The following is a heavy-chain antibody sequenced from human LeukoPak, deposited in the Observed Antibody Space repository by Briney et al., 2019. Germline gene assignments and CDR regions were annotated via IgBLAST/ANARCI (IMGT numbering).Heavy chain of an antibody. J-gene: IGHJ4*02. CDR2: IKQDGSEK. Sequence: GGSLRLSCAASGFTFSSYAMSWVRQAPGKGLEWVANIKQDGSEKYYVDSVKGRFTISRDNAKNSLYLQMNSLRAEDTAVYYCARKAAGTEYYFDYWGQGTLVTVSS. V-gene: IGHV3-7*01. CDR3: ARKAAGTEYYFDY. CDR1: GFTFSSYA. D-gene: IGHD6-13*01.